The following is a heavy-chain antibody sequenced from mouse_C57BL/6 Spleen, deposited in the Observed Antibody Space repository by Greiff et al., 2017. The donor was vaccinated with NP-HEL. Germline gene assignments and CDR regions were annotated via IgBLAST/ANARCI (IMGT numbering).Heavy chain of an antibody. Sequence: VQLQQSGPELVKPGASVKISCKASGYTFTDYYMNWVKQSHGKSLEWIGDINPNNGGTSYNQKFKGKATLTVDKSSSTAYMELRSLTSEDSAVYYCASELSFAYWGQGTLVTVSA. CDR3: ASELSFAY. CDR1: GYTFTDYY. D-gene: IGHD1-3*01. J-gene: IGHJ3*01. CDR2: INPNNGGT. V-gene: IGHV1-26*01.